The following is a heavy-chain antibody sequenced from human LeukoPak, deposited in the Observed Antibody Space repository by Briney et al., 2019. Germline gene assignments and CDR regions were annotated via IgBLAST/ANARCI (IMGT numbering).Heavy chain of an antibody. CDR3: ARVPTNRVYVIKDYFDY. D-gene: IGHD2-8*01. CDR2: ISAYNGNT. CDR1: GYTFTNYG. Sequence: ASVKVSCKASGYTFTNYGISWVRQAPGQGLEWMGWISAYNGNTDYAQKLQGRVTMTTDTSTSTAYMELRSLRSDDTAVYYCARVPTNRVYVIKDYFDYWGQGTLVTVSS. V-gene: IGHV1-18*01. J-gene: IGHJ4*02.